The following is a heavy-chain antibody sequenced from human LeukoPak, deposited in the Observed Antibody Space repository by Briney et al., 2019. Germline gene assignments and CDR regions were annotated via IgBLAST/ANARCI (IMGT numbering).Heavy chain of an antibody. Sequence: GGSLRLSCAVSGFTFTSYGMHWVRQAPGKGLEWVAVISYDGSNKYYADSVKGRFTISRDNSKNTLYLQMNSLRAEDTAVYYCAKRPTNIVVVPSDAFDIWGQGTMVTVSS. CDR1: GFTFTSYG. CDR3: AKRPTNIVVVPSDAFDI. J-gene: IGHJ3*02. V-gene: IGHV3-30*18. D-gene: IGHD2-2*01. CDR2: ISYDGSNK.